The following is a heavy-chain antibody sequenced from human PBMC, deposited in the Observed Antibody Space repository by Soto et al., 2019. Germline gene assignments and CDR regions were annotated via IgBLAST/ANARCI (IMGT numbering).Heavy chain of an antibody. D-gene: IGHD3-10*01. CDR1: GYSFTSYR. V-gene: IGHV5-51*01. CDR3: ARYILYCYGVPGDLHYISTQRTMVLGSAGM. Sequence: PAEAMQISCKGSGYSFTSYRICWVRQMPGKGLEWMGIIYPGDSDTRYSPSFQGQVTISADKSISTAYLQWSSLKASDTAMYYCARYILYCYGVPGDLHYISTQRTMVLGSAGM. CDR2: IYPGDSDT. J-gene: IGHJ6*01.